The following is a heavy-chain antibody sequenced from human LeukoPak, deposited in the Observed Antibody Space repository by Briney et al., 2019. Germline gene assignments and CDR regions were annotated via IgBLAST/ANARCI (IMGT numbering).Heavy chain of an antibody. Sequence: SVKVSCKASGYTFTGYYMHWVRQAPGQGLEWMGWINPNSGGTNYAQKFQGRVTMTRDTSISTAYMELSRLRSDDTAVYYCARRVGYCSSTSCYFDYWGQGALVTVSS. CDR2: INPNSGGT. CDR1: GYTFTGYY. V-gene: IGHV1-2*02. CDR3: ARRVGYCSSTSCYFDY. D-gene: IGHD2-2*01. J-gene: IGHJ4*02.